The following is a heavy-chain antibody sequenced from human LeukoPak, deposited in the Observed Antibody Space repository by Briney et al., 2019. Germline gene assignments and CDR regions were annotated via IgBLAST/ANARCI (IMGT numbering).Heavy chain of an antibody. Sequence: GGSLRLSCAASGFTFSSYSMTWVRQAPGKGLEWVSYISSSSSTIYYADSVKGRFTISRDNAKNSLYLQMNSLRAEDTAVYYCARDGGYYYDSSGYYFGDAFDIWGQGTMVTVSS. J-gene: IGHJ3*02. D-gene: IGHD3-22*01. CDR2: ISSSSSTI. CDR3: ARDGGYYYDSSGYYFGDAFDI. V-gene: IGHV3-48*01. CDR1: GFTFSSYS.